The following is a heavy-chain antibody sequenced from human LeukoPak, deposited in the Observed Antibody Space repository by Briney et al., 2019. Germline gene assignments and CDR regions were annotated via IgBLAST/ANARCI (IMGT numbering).Heavy chain of an antibody. D-gene: IGHD6-19*01. CDR1: GGSISSYY. CDR3: ARTGGWYSWFDP. Sequence: SETLSLTCTVSGGSISSYYWSWIRQPPGKGLEWIGYIYYSGSTNYNPSLKSRVTISVDTSKNQFSLKLSSVTAADTAVYYCARTGGWYSWFDPWGQGTLVTVSS. V-gene: IGHV4-59*01. CDR2: IYYSGST. J-gene: IGHJ5*02.